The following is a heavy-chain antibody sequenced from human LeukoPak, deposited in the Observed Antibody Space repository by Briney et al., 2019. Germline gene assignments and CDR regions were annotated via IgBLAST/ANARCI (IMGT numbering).Heavy chain of an antibody. V-gene: IGHV1-2*02. CDR1: GYTFTGYY. D-gene: IGHD4-17*01. J-gene: IGHJ6*03. CDR3: ARDPIYTVTTSYYYYYMDV. CDR2: INPNSGGT. Sequence: GASVKVSCKASGYTFTGYYMHWVRQAPGQGLEWMGWINPNSGGTNYAQKFQGRVTMTRDTSISTAYMELRSLRSDDTAVYYCARDPIYTVTTSYYYYYMDVWGKGTTVTISS.